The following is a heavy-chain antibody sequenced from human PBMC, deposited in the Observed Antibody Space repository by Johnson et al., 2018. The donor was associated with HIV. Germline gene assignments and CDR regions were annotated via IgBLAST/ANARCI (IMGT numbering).Heavy chain of an antibody. J-gene: IGHJ3*02. CDR2: INSFWSST. CDR3: AKGYGSGSYYNGSAFDI. Sequence: VQLVESGGGLVQPGGSLRLSCAASGFTFSSYWMHWVRQAPGKGLVWVSRINSFWSSTSYADFVKGRFTISRDNSKNSLYVQMNSLRVEDTALYYCAKGYGSGSYYNGSAFDIWGQGTLVTVSS. V-gene: IGHV3-74*01. D-gene: IGHD3-10*01. CDR1: GFTFSSYW.